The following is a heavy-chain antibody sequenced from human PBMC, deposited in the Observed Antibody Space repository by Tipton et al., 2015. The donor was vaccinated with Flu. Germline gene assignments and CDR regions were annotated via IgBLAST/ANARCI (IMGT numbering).Heavy chain of an antibody. J-gene: IGHJ4*02. CDR3: ARVGSYPPFD. D-gene: IGHD3-16*01. CDR1: GFTFSSYW. CDR2: INIDGTIT. V-gene: IGHV3-74*01. Sequence: SLRLSCAASGFTFSSYWMHWVRQAPGKGLVWVSRINIDGTITNCADSVKGRFTISRDNLKNTLYLQMNSLRAEDTAVYYCARVGSYPPFDWGQGTLVTVSS.